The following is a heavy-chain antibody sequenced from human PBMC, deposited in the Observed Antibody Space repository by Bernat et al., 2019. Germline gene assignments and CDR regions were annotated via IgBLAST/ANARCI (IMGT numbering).Heavy chain of an antibody. CDR3: ARDRGGSRYYYDRDV. J-gene: IGHJ6*03. D-gene: IGHD2-15*01. V-gene: IGHV3-30-3*01. CDR2: ISYDGSNK. Sequence: VQVLESGGGLVQPGGSLRLSCAASGFSFSSYAMHWVRQAPGKGLEWVAVISYDGSNKYYADSVKGRFTISRDNSKNTLYLQMNSLRAEDTAVYYCARDRGGSRYYYDRDVWGKGTTVTVSS. CDR1: GFSFSSYA.